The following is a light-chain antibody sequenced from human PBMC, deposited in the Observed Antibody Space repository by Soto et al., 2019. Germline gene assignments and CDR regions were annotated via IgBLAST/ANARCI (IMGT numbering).Light chain of an antibody. V-gene: IGLV2-14*01. CDR1: NSDVGGYNY. J-gene: IGLJ2*01. Sequence: QSALTQPASVSGSPGQSITISCTGTNSDVGGYNYVSWYQQRPGKAPKLMIYEVGNRPSGVSDRFSGSKSGNTASLTVSGLQVEDEADYYCSSYTTTGTLMLFGGGTKLTVL. CDR2: EVG. CDR3: SSYTTTGTLML.